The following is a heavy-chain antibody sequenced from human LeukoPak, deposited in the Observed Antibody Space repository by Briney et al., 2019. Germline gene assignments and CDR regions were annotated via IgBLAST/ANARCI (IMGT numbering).Heavy chain of an antibody. CDR1: GGSFSGYY. CDR3: ARVHQYNWFDP. J-gene: IGHJ5*02. V-gene: IGHV4-59*01. CDR2: IYYSGST. Sequence: SETLSLTCAVYGGSFSGYYWSWIRQPPGKGLEWIGYIYYSGSTNYNPSLKSRVTISVDTSKNQFSLKLSSVTAADTAVYYCARVHQYNWFDPWGQGTLVTVSS.